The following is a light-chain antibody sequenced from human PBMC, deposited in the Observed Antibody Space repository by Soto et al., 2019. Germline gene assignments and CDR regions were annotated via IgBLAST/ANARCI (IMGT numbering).Light chain of an antibody. CDR3: QQYHNWLIT. Sequence: DIVMPQSPATLSVSPGESATLSCRASQSVSSNLAWHQQKPGQAPRILMYDASTRATGISARFSGSGSGTEFTLTISSLQSEDFAVYYCQQYHNWLITFGQRTRLENK. J-gene: IGKJ5*01. CDR1: QSVSSN. CDR2: DAS. V-gene: IGKV3-15*01.